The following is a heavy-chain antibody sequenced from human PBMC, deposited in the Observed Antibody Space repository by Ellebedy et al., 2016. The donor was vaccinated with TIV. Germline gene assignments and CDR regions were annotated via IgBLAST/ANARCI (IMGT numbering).Heavy chain of an antibody. D-gene: IGHD6-19*01. J-gene: IGHJ1*01. CDR1: GGSISSSSYY. CDR2: IYYSGST. CDR3: ARRQAERWLVPEYFQH. V-gene: IGHV4-39*01. Sequence: GSLRLSXTVSGGSISSSSYYWGWIRQPPGKGLEWIGSIYYSGSTYYNPSLKSRVTISVDTSKNQFSLKLSSVTAADTAVYYCARRQAERWLVPEYFQHWGQGTLVTVSS.